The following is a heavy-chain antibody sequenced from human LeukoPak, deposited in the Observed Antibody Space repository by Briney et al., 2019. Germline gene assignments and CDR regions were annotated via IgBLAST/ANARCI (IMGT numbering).Heavy chain of an antibody. Sequence: ASVKVSCKPSGYTFTSYDINWVRQATGQGLEWMGWMNPNSGNTGYAQKFQGRVTMTRNTSISTAYMELSSLRSEDTAVYYCARELVVAAQGALGYWGQGTLVTVSS. CDR3: ARELVVAAQGALGY. D-gene: IGHD2-15*01. CDR2: MNPNSGNT. J-gene: IGHJ4*02. CDR1: GYTFTSYD. V-gene: IGHV1-8*01.